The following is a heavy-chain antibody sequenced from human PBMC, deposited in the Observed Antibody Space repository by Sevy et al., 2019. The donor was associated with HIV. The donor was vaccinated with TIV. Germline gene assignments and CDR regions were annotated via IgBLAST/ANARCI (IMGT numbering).Heavy chain of an antibody. V-gene: IGHV3-48*03. J-gene: IGHJ4*02. D-gene: IGHD4-17*01. Sequence: GGSLRLSYAASGFSFSNYEMNWVRQAPGKGLEWISYISSSGSHIYYADSVRGRFIISRDNAKNSLYLQMSSLRAEDTAVYYCARDLPPSATTVAHFDFWGQGTLVTVSS. CDR3: ARDLPPSATTVAHFDF. CDR1: GFSFSNYE. CDR2: ISSSGSHI.